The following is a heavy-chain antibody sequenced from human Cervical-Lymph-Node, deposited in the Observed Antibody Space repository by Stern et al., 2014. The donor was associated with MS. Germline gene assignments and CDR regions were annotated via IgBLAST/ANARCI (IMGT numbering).Heavy chain of an antibody. CDR2: IVVGSGNT. J-gene: IGHJ4*02. Sequence: QMQLVQSGPEVTKPGTSVKVSCKASGFTFTSSAVQWVRQSRGQRLEWIGWIVVGSGNTNYAQKFQERVTITRDMSTSTAYMELSSMRSEDTAVYYCAAADGDCSGGSCLFVYWGQGTLVTVSS. V-gene: IGHV1-58*01. CDR3: AAADGDCSGGSCLFVY. D-gene: IGHD2-15*01. CDR1: GFTFTSSA.